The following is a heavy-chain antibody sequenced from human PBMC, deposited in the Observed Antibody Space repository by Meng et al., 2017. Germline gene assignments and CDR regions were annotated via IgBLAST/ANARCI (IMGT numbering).Heavy chain of an antibody. CDR3: ARGVGYGGNSLYFDY. V-gene: IGHV1-69*06. D-gene: IGHD4-23*01. Sequence: QVQLVQSGSEVKKPGCSVQVPCKASGGSFSSYALSCVRQAHGQRLEWMGGIIPIFSTANYAQKFQGRVTITADKSTSTAYMELSSLRSEDTAVYYCARGVGYGGNSLYFDYWGQGTLVTASS. CDR2: IIPIFSTA. J-gene: IGHJ4*02. CDR1: GGSFSSYA.